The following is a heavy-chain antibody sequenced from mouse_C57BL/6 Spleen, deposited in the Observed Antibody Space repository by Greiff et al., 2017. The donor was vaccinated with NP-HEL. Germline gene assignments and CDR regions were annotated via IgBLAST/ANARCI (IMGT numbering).Heavy chain of an antibody. Sequence: VQLQQSGPELVKPGDSVKISCKASGYSFTGYFMNWVMQSHGKSLEWIGRINPYNGDTFYNQKFKGKATLTVDKSSSTAHMALRSLTSEDSAVYYCARFIDYSNYVAFDYWGQGTTLTVSS. CDR1: GYSFTGYF. V-gene: IGHV1-20*01. J-gene: IGHJ2*01. CDR2: INPYNGDT. D-gene: IGHD2-5*01. CDR3: ARFIDYSNYVAFDY.